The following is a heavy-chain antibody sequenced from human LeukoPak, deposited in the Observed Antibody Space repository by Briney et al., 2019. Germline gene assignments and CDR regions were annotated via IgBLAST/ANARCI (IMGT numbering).Heavy chain of an antibody. J-gene: IGHJ3*02. CDR2: ISAYNGNT. D-gene: IGHD3-22*01. Sequence: ASVKVSCKASGYTFTSYGISWVRQAPGQGLEWMGWISAYNGNTNYAQKLQARVTMTTDTSTSTAYMELRSLRSDDRAVYYCARTYYYDSSGYRDAFDIWGQGTMVTVSS. CDR3: ARTYYYDSSGYRDAFDI. CDR1: GYTFTSYG. V-gene: IGHV1-18*01.